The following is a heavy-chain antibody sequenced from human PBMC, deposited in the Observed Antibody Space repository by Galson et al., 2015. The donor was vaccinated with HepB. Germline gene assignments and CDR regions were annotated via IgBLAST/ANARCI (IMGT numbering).Heavy chain of an antibody. Sequence: LRLSCAASGFTFSSYAMSWVRQAPGKGLEWVSAISGSGGSTYYADSVKGRFTISSDNSKNTLYLQMNSLRAEDTAVYYCAKGLYYDSSGYTDYWGRGTLVTVSS. D-gene: IGHD3-22*01. J-gene: IGHJ4*02. V-gene: IGHV3-23*01. CDR2: ISGSGGST. CDR3: AKGLYYDSSGYTDY. CDR1: GFTFSSYA.